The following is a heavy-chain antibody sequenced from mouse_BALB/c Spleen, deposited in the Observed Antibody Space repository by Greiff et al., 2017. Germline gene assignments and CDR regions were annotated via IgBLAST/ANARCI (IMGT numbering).Heavy chain of an antibody. CDR3: VRDAYRYDAMDY. J-gene: IGHJ4*01. CDR1: GFSLTSYD. Sequence: QVQLQQSGPGLVAPSQSLSITCTVSGFSLTSYDISWIRQPPGKGLEWLGVIWTGGGTNYNSAFMSRLSISKDNSKSQVFLKMNSLQTDDTAIYYCVRDAYRYDAMDYWGQGTSVTVSS. V-gene: IGHV2-9-2*01. CDR2: IWTGGGT. D-gene: IGHD2-14*01.